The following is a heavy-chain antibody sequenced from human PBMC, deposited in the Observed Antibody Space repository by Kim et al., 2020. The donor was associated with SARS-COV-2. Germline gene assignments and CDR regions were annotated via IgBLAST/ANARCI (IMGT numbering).Heavy chain of an antibody. V-gene: IGHV4-30-2*04. CDR3: AVYYYGSGSSRNFDY. D-gene: IGHD3-10*01. Sequence: NPSLTSRVTMSVDTSKNQFSLNLSSVTAADTAIYYCAVYYYGSGSSRNFDYWGQGTLVTVSS. J-gene: IGHJ4*02.